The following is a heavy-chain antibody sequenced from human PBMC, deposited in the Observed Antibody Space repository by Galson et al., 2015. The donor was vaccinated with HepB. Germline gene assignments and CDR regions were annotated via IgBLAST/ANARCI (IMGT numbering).Heavy chain of an antibody. D-gene: IGHD2-15*01. V-gene: IGHV3-23*01. J-gene: IGHJ6*02. CDR2: ISGSGGST. CDR3: AKVVAGYPRYYYYYGMDV. Sequence: SLRLSCAASGFTFSSYAMSWVRQAPGKGLEWVSAISGSGGSTYYADSVKGRFTISRDNSKNALYLQMNSLRAEDTAVYYCAKVVAGYPRYYYYYGMDVWGQGATVTVSS. CDR1: GFTFSSYA.